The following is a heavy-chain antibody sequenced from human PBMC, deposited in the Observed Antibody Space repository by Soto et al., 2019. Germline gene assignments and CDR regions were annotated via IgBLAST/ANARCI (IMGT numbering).Heavy chain of an antibody. V-gene: IGHV4-39*01. J-gene: IGHJ4*02. CDR1: GGSISSSSYY. CDR3: ARLGRDGYNYVTL. CDR2: IYYSGST. D-gene: IGHD5-12*01. Sequence: SETLSLTCTVSGGSISSSSYYWGWIRQPPGKGLEWIGSIYYSGSTYYNPSLKSRVTISVDTSKNQFSLKLSSVTAADTAVYYCARLGRDGYNYVTLWGQGTLVTVSS.